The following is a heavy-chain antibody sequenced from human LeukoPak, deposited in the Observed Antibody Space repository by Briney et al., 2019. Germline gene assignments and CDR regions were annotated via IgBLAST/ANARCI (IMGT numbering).Heavy chain of an antibody. CDR1: GFTFSDYY. CDR3: ARGTSWGVFYFDY. D-gene: IGHD3-10*01. CDR2: IYSGGST. Sequence: GGSLRLSCAASGFTFSDYYMSWIRQAPGQGLEWVSVIYSGGSTYYADSVKGRFTISRDNSKNTLFLQMNSLRAEDTAVYYCARGTSWGVFYFDYWGQGTLVTVSS. J-gene: IGHJ4*02. V-gene: IGHV3-53*01.